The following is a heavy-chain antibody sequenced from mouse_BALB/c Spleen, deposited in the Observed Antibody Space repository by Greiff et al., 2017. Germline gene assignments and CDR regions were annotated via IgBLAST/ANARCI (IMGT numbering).Heavy chain of an antibody. CDR2: IYPGSGST. Sequence: VQLQQPGAELVKPGTSVKLSCKASGYNFTSYWLNWVKLRPGQGLEWIGEIYPGSGSTNYNEKFKSKATLTVDTSSSTAYMQLSSLASEDSALYYCARSGTWAWFAYWGQGTLVTVSA. CDR3: ARSGTWAWFAY. CDR1: GYNFTSYW. V-gene: IGHV1-55*01. D-gene: IGHD4-1*01. J-gene: IGHJ3*01.